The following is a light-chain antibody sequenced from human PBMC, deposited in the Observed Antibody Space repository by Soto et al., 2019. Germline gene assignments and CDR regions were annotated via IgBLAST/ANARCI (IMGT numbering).Light chain of an antibody. J-gene: IGLJ3*02. CDR2: SNN. CDR3: AAWDDSLNGQGV. Sequence: QSVLTQPPSASGTPGQRVTISCSGSSSNIGSNTVNWYQQLPGTAPKLLIYSNNQRPSGVPDRFSGSKSGTSASLAISGLQSEDEADYYCAAWDDSLNGQGVFGGWTKLTVL. CDR1: SSNIGSNT. V-gene: IGLV1-44*01.